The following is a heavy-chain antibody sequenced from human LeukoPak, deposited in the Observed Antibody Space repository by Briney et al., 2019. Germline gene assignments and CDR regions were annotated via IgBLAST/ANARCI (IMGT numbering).Heavy chain of an antibody. CDR2: IIPIFGTA. CDR1: GGTFSSYA. J-gene: IGHJ6*02. V-gene: IGHV1-69*01. CDR3: ASTYSGSYSHYYYGMDV. D-gene: IGHD1-26*01. Sequence: GASVKVSCKASGGTFSSYAISWVRQAPGQGLEWIGGIIPIFGTANYAQKFQGRVTITADESTSTAYMELSSLRSEDTAVYYCASTYSGSYSHYYYGMDVWGQGTTVTVSS.